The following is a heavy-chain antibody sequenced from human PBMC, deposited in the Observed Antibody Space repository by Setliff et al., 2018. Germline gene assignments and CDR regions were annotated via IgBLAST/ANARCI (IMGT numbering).Heavy chain of an antibody. J-gene: IGHJ4*02. V-gene: IGHV3-20*04. Sequence: AGGSLRLSCAASGFTFDDYGMSWVRQAPGKGLEWVSGIKWCGASTGYADSVKGRFTISRDNAKNSLYLQMNGLRAEDTAFYYCARGGAWDAHYYDSSGSGGSDYWGQGTLVTVSS. CDR3: ARGGAWDAHYYDSSGSGGSDY. CDR1: GFTFDDYG. CDR2: IKWCGAST. D-gene: IGHD3-22*01.